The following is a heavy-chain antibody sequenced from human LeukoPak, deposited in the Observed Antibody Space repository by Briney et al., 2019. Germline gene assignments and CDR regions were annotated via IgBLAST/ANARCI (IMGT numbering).Heavy chain of an antibody. CDR2: IKRKTDGGRI. Sequence: PGGSLRLSCATSGFTFSDASMNWVRQAPGMGLEWVGRIKRKTDGGRIDYAAPVKGRFTISRDDLKNTLYLQMNSLKIEDTAVYYCTTDPARGIRGYWGQGTLVTVSS. CDR3: TTDPARGIRGY. V-gene: IGHV3-15*07. CDR1: GFTFSDAS. J-gene: IGHJ4*02. D-gene: IGHD3-10*01.